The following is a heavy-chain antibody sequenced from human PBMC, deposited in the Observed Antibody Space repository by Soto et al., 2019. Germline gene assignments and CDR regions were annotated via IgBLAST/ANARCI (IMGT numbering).Heavy chain of an antibody. J-gene: IGHJ4*02. D-gene: IGHD3-10*01. CDR2: IYYSGST. V-gene: IGHV4-39*01. CDR3: ASLEWFGELSNY. Sequence: SETLSLTCTASGGTISSSSYYWGWIRQPPGKGLEWIGSIYYSGSTYYNPSLKGRVTISVDTSKNQFSLKLSSVTAADTAVYYCASLEWFGELSNYWGQGTLVTVSS. CDR1: GGTISSSSYY.